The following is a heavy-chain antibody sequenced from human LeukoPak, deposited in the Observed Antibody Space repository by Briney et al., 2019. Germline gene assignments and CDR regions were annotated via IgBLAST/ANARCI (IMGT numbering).Heavy chain of an antibody. Sequence: GGSLRLSCAASGFTFSDYYVSWIRQAPGKGLEWVSYISSSGSTIYYADSVKGRFTISRDNAKNSLYLQMNSLRAEDTAVYYCARAGYYYDSSGPTWRDFDYWGQGTLVTVSS. CDR3: ARAGYYYDSSGPTWRDFDY. V-gene: IGHV3-11*01. D-gene: IGHD3-22*01. J-gene: IGHJ4*02. CDR2: ISSSGSTI. CDR1: GFTFSDYY.